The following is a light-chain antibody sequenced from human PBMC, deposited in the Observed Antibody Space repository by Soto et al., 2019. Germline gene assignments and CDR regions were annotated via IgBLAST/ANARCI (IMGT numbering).Light chain of an antibody. J-gene: IGKJ1*01. CDR1: QSLTSSY. Sequence: EIVLTQSPGTLSLSPGERATLSCRASQSLTSSYLAWYQQKPGQSPRLLIYGASRRATGIPDRFSGSGSGTDFTLTISRLEPEDFAVYYCQQYDASLWTSGQGTKVDIK. CDR3: QQYDASLWT. V-gene: IGKV3-20*01. CDR2: GAS.